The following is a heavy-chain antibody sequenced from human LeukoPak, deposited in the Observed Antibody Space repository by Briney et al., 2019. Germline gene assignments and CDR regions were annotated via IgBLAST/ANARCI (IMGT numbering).Heavy chain of an antibody. CDR3: ARNDFVWGSYRSPTTYYFDY. D-gene: IGHD3-16*02. CDR2: INQDGSEK. V-gene: IGHV3-7*04. Sequence: GGSLRLSCSVSGFTFGDYVVTWVRQAPGKGLEWVANINQDGSEKYYVDSVMGRFTISRDNAKNSLYLQMHSLRAEDTAVYFCARNDFVWGSYRSPTTYYFDYWGQGALVTVSS. CDR1: GFTFGDYV. J-gene: IGHJ4*02.